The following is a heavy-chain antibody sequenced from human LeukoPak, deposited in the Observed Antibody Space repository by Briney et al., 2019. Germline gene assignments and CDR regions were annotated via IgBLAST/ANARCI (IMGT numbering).Heavy chain of an antibody. CDR2: IIPIFGTA. Sequence: SVKVSRKASGGTFSSYAISWVRQAPGQGLEWMGGIIPIFGTANYAQKFQGRVTITADESTSTAYMELSSLRSEDTAVYYCARDSLCTNGVCYTEFGYWGQGTLVTVSS. D-gene: IGHD2-8*01. J-gene: IGHJ4*02. CDR1: GGTFSSYA. CDR3: ARDSLCTNGVCYTEFGY. V-gene: IGHV1-69*13.